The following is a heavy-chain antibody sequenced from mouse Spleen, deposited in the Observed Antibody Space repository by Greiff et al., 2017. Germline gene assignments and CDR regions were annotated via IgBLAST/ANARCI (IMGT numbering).Heavy chain of an antibody. CDR2: IDPENGDT. CDR3: TGYYDFAY. Sequence: EVQLVESGAELVRPGASVKLSCTASGFNIKDDYMHWVKQRPEQGLEWIGWIDPENGDTEYASKFQGKATITADTSSNTAYLQLSSLTSEDTAVYYCTGYYDFAYWGQGTLVTVSA. J-gene: IGHJ3*01. CDR1: GFNIKDDY. V-gene: IGHV14-4*01. D-gene: IGHD2-4*01.